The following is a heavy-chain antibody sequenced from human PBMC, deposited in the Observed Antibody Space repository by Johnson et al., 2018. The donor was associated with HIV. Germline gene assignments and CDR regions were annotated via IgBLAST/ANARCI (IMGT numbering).Heavy chain of an antibody. CDR2: IRYDGRNK. D-gene: IGHD6-13*01. J-gene: IGHJ3*02. Sequence: QMQLVESGGGVVQPGGSLRLSCAASGFTFSSYGMHWVRQAPGKELAWVAFIRYDGRNKDYADSVKGRFSISRYNSKNTVYLKMNSLRTEDTSVYYCAKDFIAAAGHDAFDIWGQGTMVTVSS. V-gene: IGHV3-30*02. CDR1: GFTFSSYG. CDR3: AKDFIAAAGHDAFDI.